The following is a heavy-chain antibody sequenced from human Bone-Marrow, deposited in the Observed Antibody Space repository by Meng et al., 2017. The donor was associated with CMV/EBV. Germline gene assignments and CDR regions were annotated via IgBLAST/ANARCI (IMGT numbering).Heavy chain of an antibody. CDR2: IYSGGST. Sequence: GESLKISCAASGFTFSSYAMHWVRQAPGKGLEWVSVIYSGGSTYYADSVKGRFTISRDNSKNTLYLQMNSLRAEDTAVYYCARYRYQRYYFDYWGQGILVTVSS. V-gene: IGHV3-66*01. CDR3: ARYRYQRYYFDY. D-gene: IGHD2-2*01. J-gene: IGHJ4*02. CDR1: GFTFSSYA.